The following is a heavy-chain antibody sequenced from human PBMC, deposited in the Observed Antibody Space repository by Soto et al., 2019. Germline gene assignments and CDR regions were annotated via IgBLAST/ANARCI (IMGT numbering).Heavy chain of an antibody. CDR3: ARCYTIFGVVSYMDV. CDR2: INHSGST. Sequence: PSETLSLTCAVYGGSFSGYYWSWIRQPPGKGLEWIGEINHSGSTNYNPSLKSRVTISVDTSKNQFSLKLSSVTAADTAVYYCARCYTIFGVVSYMDVWGKGTTVTVSS. V-gene: IGHV4-34*01. D-gene: IGHD3-3*01. J-gene: IGHJ6*03. CDR1: GGSFSGYY.